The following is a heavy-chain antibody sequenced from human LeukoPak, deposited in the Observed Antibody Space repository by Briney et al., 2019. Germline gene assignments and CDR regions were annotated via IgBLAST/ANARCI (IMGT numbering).Heavy chain of an antibody. D-gene: IGHD1-26*01. V-gene: IGHV1-2*02. J-gene: IGHJ4*02. Sequence: ASVKVSCKASGYTFSGYYMHWVRQAPGQGLEWMGWINPKSGGTNEAQKFHDRVTMTRDTSIRTAYMEVSRLRSDDTAVYYCAREAGGSYGYWGQGTLVTVSS. CDR1: GYTFSGYY. CDR2: INPKSGGT. CDR3: AREAGGSYGY.